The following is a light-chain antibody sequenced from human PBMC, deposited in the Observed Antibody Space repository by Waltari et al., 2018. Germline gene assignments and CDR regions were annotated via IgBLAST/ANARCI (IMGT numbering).Light chain of an antibody. CDR3: QQSYSTLP. Sequence: DIQMTQSPSSLSASVGDRVTITCRASQSISSYLNWYQQKPGKAPKLLIYAASSLQSGVPSMFSGSGAGTDFTLTISSLQPEDVATYYCQQSYSTLPFGGVTKVEIK. V-gene: IGKV1-39*01. CDR1: QSISSY. J-gene: IGKJ4*01. CDR2: AAS.